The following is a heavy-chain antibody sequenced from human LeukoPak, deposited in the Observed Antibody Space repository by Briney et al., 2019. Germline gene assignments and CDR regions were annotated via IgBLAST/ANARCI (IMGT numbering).Heavy chain of an antibody. V-gene: IGHV3-23*01. CDR1: GFTFSSYA. J-gene: IGHJ5*02. Sequence: GGSLRLSCAASGFTFSSYAMSWVRQAPGKGLEWVSAISGSGDSTYYADSVKGRFTISRDNSKNTLYPQMNSLRAEDTAVYYCAKAPRDWFDPWGQGTLVTVSS. CDR3: AKAPRDWFDP. CDR2: ISGSGDST.